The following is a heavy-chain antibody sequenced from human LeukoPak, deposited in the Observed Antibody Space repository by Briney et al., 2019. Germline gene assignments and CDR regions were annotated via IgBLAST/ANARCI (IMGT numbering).Heavy chain of an antibody. CDR3: ARSNYDYVWGSYRPYPNFDY. D-gene: IGHD3-16*02. CDR1: GYTFTGYY. J-gene: IGHJ4*02. CDR2: INPNSGGT. V-gene: IGHV1-2*02. Sequence: ASVKVSCKASGYTFTGYYMHWVRQAPGQGLEWMGWINPNSGGTNYAQKLQGRVTMTTDTSTSTAYMELRSLRSDDTAVYYCARSNYDYVWGSYRPYPNFDYWGQGTLVTVSS.